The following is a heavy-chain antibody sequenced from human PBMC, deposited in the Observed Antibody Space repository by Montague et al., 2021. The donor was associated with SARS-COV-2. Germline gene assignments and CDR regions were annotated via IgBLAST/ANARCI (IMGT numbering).Heavy chain of an antibody. Sequence: TRFLTCAVPGGSIITGSNFYWGWIRQSAGKGLEWIGRIHSSGGTNYNPSLKSRLTMSVDSSANQFSLKLTSVTAADTAVYYCARDYYDSTGLSWFDPWGQGLLVTVSS. J-gene: IGHJ5*02. CDR3: ARDYYDSTGLSWFDP. D-gene: IGHD3-22*01. V-gene: IGHV4-61*02. CDR1: GGSIITGSNFY. CDR2: IHSSGGT.